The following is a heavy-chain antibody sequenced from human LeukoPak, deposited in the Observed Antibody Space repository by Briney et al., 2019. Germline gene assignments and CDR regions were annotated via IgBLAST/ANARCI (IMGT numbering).Heavy chain of an antibody. V-gene: IGHV3-53*01. CDR1: GFTVSSNY. Sequence: QPGGSLILSCAASGFTVSSNYMSWVRPAPGKGLEWVSVIYSGGSTYYADSVKGRFTISRDNSKNTLYLQMNSLRAEDTAVYYCARYWVGYGMDVWGQGTTVTVSS. CDR3: ARYWVGYGMDV. J-gene: IGHJ6*02. D-gene: IGHD2-8*02. CDR2: IYSGGST.